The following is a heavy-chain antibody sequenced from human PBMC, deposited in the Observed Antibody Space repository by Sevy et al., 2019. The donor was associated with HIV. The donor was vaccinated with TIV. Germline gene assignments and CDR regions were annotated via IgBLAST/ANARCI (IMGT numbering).Heavy chain of an antibody. D-gene: IGHD6-19*01. CDR1: GYTFSRSV. Sequence: ASVKVSCMASGYTFSRSVITWVRQAPGQGLEWMGWISTYNGKTNYAQKFQDRVTMTTDTSTNTAYMERRSLGSDDTAIYFCARGRGIAVAGGGYYSDYWGQGSLVTVSS. CDR2: ISTYNGKT. J-gene: IGHJ4*02. CDR3: ARGRGIAVAGGGYYSDY. V-gene: IGHV1-18*04.